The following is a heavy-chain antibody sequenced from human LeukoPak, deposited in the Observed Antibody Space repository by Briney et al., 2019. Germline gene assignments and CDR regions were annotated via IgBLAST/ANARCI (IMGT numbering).Heavy chain of an antibody. V-gene: IGHV4-59*01. Sequence: SETLSLTCTVSGGSISSYYWSWIRQPPGKGLEWIGYIYYSGSTNYNPSLKSRVTISVDTSKNQFSLKLSSVTAADTAVYYCAREKGYSTDYWGQGTLVTVSS. CDR2: IYYSGST. J-gene: IGHJ4*02. CDR3: AREKGYSTDY. CDR1: GGSISSYY. D-gene: IGHD6-13*01.